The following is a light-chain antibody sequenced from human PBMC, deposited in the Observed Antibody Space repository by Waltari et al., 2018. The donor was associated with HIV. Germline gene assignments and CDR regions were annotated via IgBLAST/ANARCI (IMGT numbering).Light chain of an antibody. CDR1: SSDVGSYSY. Sequence: QSALTQPASVSGSPGQSITISCTGSSSDVGSYSYVSWYQQHPGNAPKLIIYAVNYRPSGVSNRFSGSKSGNTASLTISGLQAEDEADYYCNSYTSISTWVFGGGTKLTVL. J-gene: IGLJ3*02. V-gene: IGLV2-14*01. CDR2: AVN. CDR3: NSYTSISTWV.